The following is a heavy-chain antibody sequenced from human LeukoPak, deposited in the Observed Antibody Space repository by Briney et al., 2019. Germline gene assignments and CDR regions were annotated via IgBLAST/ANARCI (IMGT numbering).Heavy chain of an antibody. CDR3: ASPMVYDTYYYYHGMDV. V-gene: IGHV1-69*13. CDR1: GGTFSSYA. Sequence: SVKVSCKASGGTFSSYAISWVRQAPGQGLEWMGGIIPIFGTSNYAQRFQGRVTISADESTSTAYMELSSLRSEDKAVYYCASPMVYDTYYYYHGMDVWGQGTTVTVSS. CDR2: IIPIFGTS. J-gene: IGHJ6*02. D-gene: IGHD2-8*01.